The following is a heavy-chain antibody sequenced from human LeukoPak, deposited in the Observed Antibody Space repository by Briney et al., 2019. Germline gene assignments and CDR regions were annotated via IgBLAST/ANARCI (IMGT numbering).Heavy chain of an antibody. V-gene: IGHV1-2*02. D-gene: IGHD1-26*01. CDR1: GYTFTGYY. Sequence: ASVKVSCKASGYTFTGYYMHWVRQAPGQGLEWMGWINPNSGGTNYAQKFQGGVTMTRDTSISTAYMELSRLRSDDTAVYYCAGDIGGIVGAPLDYWGQGTLVTVSS. CDR3: AGDIGGIVGAPLDY. CDR2: INPNSGGT. J-gene: IGHJ4*02.